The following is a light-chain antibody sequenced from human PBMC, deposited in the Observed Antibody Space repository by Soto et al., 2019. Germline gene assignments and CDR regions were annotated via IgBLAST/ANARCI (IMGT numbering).Light chain of an antibody. CDR2: EVS. CDR1: SSDVGGYNY. CDR3: SSYTSSSSVI. V-gene: IGLV2-14*01. Sequence: SVLTQPASVSGSPGQSITISCTGTSSDVGGYNYVSWYQQHLGKAPKVMIYEVSDRPSGVSNRFSGSKSGNTASLTISGLQAEDEADYFCSSYTSSSSVIFGGGTKLTVL. J-gene: IGLJ2*01.